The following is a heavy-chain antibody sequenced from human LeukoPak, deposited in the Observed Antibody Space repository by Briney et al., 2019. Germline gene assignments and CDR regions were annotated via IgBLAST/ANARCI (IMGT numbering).Heavy chain of an antibody. V-gene: IGHV3-30*04. CDR3: AREGRQWLVLDY. Sequence: PGRSLRLSCAASGCTFSSYAMHWVRQAPGKGLEWVAVISYDGSNKYYADSVKGRFTISRDNSKNTLYLQMNSLRAEDTAVYYCAREGRQWLVLDYWGQGTLVTVSS. J-gene: IGHJ4*02. D-gene: IGHD6-19*01. CDR1: GCTFSSYA. CDR2: ISYDGSNK.